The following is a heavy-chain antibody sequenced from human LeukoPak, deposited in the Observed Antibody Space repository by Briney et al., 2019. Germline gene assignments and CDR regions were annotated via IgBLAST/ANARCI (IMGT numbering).Heavy chain of an antibody. V-gene: IGHV1-69*13. Sequence: GASVKVSCKVSGYTLTELSMHWVRQAPGKGLEWMGGIIPIFGTANYAQKFQGRVTITADESTSTAYMELSSLRSEDTAVYYCARVYYDFWSGYYTYYMDVWGKGTTVTVSS. J-gene: IGHJ6*03. D-gene: IGHD3-3*01. CDR1: GYTLTELS. CDR3: ARVYYDFWSGYYTYYMDV. CDR2: IIPIFGTA.